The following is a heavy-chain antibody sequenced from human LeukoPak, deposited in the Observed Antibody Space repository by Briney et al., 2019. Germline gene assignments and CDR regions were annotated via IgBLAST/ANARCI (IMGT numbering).Heavy chain of an antibody. J-gene: IGHJ4*02. CDR2: ISSSSSYI. V-gene: IGHV3-21*01. D-gene: IGHD6-6*01. CDR3: AGDDPPGGSSGY. Sequence: GGSLRLSCAASGFTFSSYSMNWVRQAPGKGLEWVSSISSSSSYIYYADSVKGRFTISRDNAKSSLYLQMNSLRAEDTAVYYCAGDDPPGGSSGYWGQGTLVTVSS. CDR1: GFTFSSYS.